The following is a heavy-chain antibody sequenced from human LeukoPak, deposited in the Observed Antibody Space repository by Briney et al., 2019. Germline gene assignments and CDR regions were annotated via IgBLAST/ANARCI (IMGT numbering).Heavy chain of an antibody. Sequence: GPSVKVSCKASGASFSSYAISWVRQAPGQGLEWMGRIIPIFGTPNYAQRFQGRVTITADIVSSTAYMEVNNLTSEDTAVYFCAKQGALRQDYYMDVWGNGTTVTVSS. V-gene: IGHV1-69*06. CDR2: IIPIFGTP. CDR1: GASFSSYA. J-gene: IGHJ6*03. CDR3: AKQGALRQDYYMDV.